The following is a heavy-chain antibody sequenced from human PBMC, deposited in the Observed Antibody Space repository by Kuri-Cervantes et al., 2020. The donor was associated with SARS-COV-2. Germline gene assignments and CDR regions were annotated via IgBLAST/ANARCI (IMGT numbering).Heavy chain of an antibody. CDR3: ATDGVSGSLSLDF. V-gene: IGHV1-69*10. CDR2: VMPALGMP. CDR1: GGTFSTAI. D-gene: IGHD6-19*01. Sequence: SVKVSCKASGGTFSTAIVSWVRQGPGQGLEWMGGVMPALGMPNYAQKFRDRVTITADTSTATAFLELSGLKPEDTALYYCATDGVSGSLSLDFWGQGTLVTVSS. J-gene: IGHJ4*02.